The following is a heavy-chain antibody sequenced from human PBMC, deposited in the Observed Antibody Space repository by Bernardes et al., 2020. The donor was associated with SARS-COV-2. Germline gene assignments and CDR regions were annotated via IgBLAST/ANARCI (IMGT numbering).Heavy chain of an antibody. Sequence: SEILCLTCAVSASSISSSPYSWGWLRQTPGNGPVWLGTIYRSGSTYYNPSLKGRATISVDTSTNKFSLSPSAVTAADTAVYYCTGPAGIAVAEVDYWGQGTLVTVSS. CDR2: IYRSGST. CDR1: ASSISSSPYS. D-gene: IGHD6-19*01. J-gene: IGHJ4*02. CDR3: TGPAGIAVAEVDY. V-gene: IGHV4-38-2*01.